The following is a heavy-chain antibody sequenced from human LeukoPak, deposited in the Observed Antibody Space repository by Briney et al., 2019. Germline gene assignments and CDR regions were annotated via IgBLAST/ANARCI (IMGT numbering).Heavy chain of an antibody. Sequence: HPGGSLRLSCAASGFTFSTSAMTWVRQAPGKGLEWVSIISGSGGVTYYADSVKGRFTISRDNSKNTLYLQMNSLRAEDTAVYYCARLVGFSFTDPFDYWGQGTLVTVSS. CDR2: ISGSGGVT. J-gene: IGHJ4*02. CDR3: ARLVGFSFTDPFDY. D-gene: IGHD3-3*02. CDR1: GFTFSTSA. V-gene: IGHV3-23*01.